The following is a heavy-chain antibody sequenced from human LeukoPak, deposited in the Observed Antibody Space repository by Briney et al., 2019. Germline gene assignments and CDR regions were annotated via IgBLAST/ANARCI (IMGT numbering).Heavy chain of an antibody. CDR3: ARDGGYSSSWFRPPDY. CDR1: GYTFTGYY. V-gene: IGHV1-2*02. CDR2: INPNSGGT. J-gene: IGHJ4*02. D-gene: IGHD6-13*01. Sequence: GGPVKVSCKASGYTFTGYYMHWVRQAPGQGLEWMGWINPNSGGTNYAQKFQGRVTMTRDTSISTAYMELSRLRSDDTAVYYCARDGGYSSSWFRPPDYWGQGTPVTVSS.